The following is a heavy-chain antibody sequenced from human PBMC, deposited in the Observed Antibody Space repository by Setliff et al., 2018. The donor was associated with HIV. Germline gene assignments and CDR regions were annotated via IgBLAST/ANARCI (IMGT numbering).Heavy chain of an antibody. CDR3: ARVGYYDSSGYGGAFDI. D-gene: IGHD3-22*01. V-gene: IGHV1-69*13. CDR2: IIPIFGTG. Sequence: SVKVSCKASGGTFINSAFNWVRQAPGQGLEWMGSIIPIFGTGNYAQNFQGRVTITADGSTSTAYMELTSLRSEDTAVYYCARVGYYDSSGYGGAFDIWGQGTMVTVSS. J-gene: IGHJ3*02. CDR1: GGTFINSA.